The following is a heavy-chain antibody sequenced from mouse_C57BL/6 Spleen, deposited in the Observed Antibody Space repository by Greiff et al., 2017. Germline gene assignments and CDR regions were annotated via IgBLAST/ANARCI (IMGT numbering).Heavy chain of an antibody. V-gene: IGHV7-3*01. CDR2: IRNKANGYTT. CDR3: ARYFYYGSRLDY. CDR1: GFTFTDYY. D-gene: IGHD1-1*01. J-gene: IGHJ2*01. Sequence: EVQVVESGGGLVQPGGSLSLSCAASGFTFTDYYMSWVRQPPGKALEWLGFIRNKANGYTTEYSASVKGRFTISRDNSQSILYLQMNALRAEDSATYYCARYFYYGSRLDYWGQGTTLTVSS.